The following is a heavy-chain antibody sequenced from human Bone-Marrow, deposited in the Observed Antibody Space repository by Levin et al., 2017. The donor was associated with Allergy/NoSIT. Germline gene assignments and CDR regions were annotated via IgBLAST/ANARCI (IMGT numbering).Heavy chain of an antibody. D-gene: IGHD3-3*01. V-gene: IGHV3-30*02. CDR1: GFTFSAFG. CDR3: AKDDFDFWSGYYETHHMDV. CDR2: ISYDGGHK. J-gene: IGHJ6*03. Sequence: GGSLRLSCAASGFTFSAFGMHWVRQAPGRGLEWVAVISYDGGHKFYADSVKGRFTISRDNSKNTLYLQMNSLRTEDTAVYYCAKDDFDFWSGYYETHHMDVWGKGTTVTVSS.